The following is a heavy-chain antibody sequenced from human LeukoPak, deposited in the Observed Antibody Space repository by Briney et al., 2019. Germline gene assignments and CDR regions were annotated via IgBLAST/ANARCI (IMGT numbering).Heavy chain of an antibody. J-gene: IGHJ4*02. V-gene: IGHV1-18*01. D-gene: IGHD3-22*01. Sequence: ASETVSCKASGYTFTSYGISWVRQAPGQGLEWMGWISAYNGNTNYAQKLQGRVTMTADTSTSTAYMELRSLRSDDTAVYYCARAGYYDSSGYTNFDYWGRGTLVTVSS. CDR1: GYTFTSYG. CDR2: ISAYNGNT. CDR3: ARAGYYDSSGYTNFDY.